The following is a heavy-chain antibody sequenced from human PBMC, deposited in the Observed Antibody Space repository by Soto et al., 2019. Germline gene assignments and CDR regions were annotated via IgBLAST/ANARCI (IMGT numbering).Heavy chain of an antibody. D-gene: IGHD3-10*01. V-gene: IGHV3-23*01. CDR3: AKDLGIWFGELSPASDYESGTLDY. CDR2: ISGSGGST. J-gene: IGHJ4*02. CDR1: GFTFSSYA. Sequence: PGGSLRLSCAASGFTFSSYAMSWVRPAPGKGLEWVSAISGSGGSTYYADSVKGRFTISRDNSKNTLHLQMSSLRAEDTAVYYCAKDLGIWFGELSPASDYESGTLDYWGQGTLVTVSS.